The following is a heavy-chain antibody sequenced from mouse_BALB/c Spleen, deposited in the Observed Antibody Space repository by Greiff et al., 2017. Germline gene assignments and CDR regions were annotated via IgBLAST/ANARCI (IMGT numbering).Heavy chain of an antibody. Sequence: EVMLVESGGGLVQPGGSLKLSCAASGFTFSSYTMSWVRQTPEKRLEWVAYISNGGGSTYYPDTVKGRFTISRDNAKNTLYLQMSSLKSEDTAMYYCATIYYDYDPWFAYWGQGTLVTVSA. CDR3: ATIYYDYDPWFAY. J-gene: IGHJ3*01. CDR2: ISNGGGST. D-gene: IGHD2-4*01. CDR1: GFTFSSYT. V-gene: IGHV5-12-2*01.